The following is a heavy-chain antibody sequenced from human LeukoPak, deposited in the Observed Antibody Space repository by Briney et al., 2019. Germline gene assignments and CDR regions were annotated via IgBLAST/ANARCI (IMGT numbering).Heavy chain of an antibody. CDR1: GFSIGNYG. J-gene: IGHJ5*02. CDR3: ARDWGSSGWYNWFDP. Sequence: GGSLRLSCAVSGFSIGNYGMHWVRQAPDKGLEWVAIISHDGGAKYYGDSVKGRLTISRDNSENTLYLQMYSLRVEDTAVYYCARDWGSSGWYNWFDPWGQGTLVTVSS. D-gene: IGHD6-19*01. V-gene: IGHV3-30*03. CDR2: ISHDGGAK.